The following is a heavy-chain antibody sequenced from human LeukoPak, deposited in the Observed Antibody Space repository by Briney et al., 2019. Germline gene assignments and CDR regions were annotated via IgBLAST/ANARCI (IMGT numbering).Heavy chain of an antibody. J-gene: IGHJ4*02. V-gene: IGHV1-2*04. CDR1: GYTFTGYY. CDR2: INPNSGGT. D-gene: IGHD6-19*01. CDR3: ARAHIAVAGTGFDY. Sequence: ASVKVSCKASGYTFTGYYMHWVRQAPGQGLEWMGWINPNSGGTNYAQKFQGWVTMTRDTPISTAYMELSRLRSDDTAVYYCARAHIAVAGTGFDYWGQGTLVTVSS.